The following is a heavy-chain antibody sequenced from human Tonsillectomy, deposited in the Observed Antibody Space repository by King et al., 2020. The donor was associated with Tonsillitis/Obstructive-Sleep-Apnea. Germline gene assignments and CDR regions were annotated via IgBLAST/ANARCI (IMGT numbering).Heavy chain of an antibody. CDR1: GFAFDDFA. CDR2: ISWNSGNI. D-gene: IGHD3-3*01. J-gene: IGHJ4*02. Sequence: VQLVESGGGLVQPGRSLRLSCAASGFAFDDFAMHWVRQAPGKGLEWVSGISWNSGNIGYADSVKGRFTISRDNAKNSLYLQMNSLRAEDTALYYCTKDHYYYFWSGYCLGYWGQGTLVTVSS. V-gene: IGHV3-9*01. CDR3: TKDHYYYFWSGYCLGY.